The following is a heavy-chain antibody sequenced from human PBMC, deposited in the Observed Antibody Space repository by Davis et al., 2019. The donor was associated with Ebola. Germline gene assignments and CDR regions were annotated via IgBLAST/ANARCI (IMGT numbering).Heavy chain of an antibody. CDR2: IKQDGSEK. CDR3: AKDMGIRFLEWSPLDY. V-gene: IGHV3-7*03. CDR1: GFNFRSYG. D-gene: IGHD3-3*01. J-gene: IGHJ4*02. Sequence: GGSLRLSCAASGFNFRSYGMHWVRQAPDKGLEWVANIKQDGSEKYYADSVKGRFTISRDNSKNSLYLQMNSLRTEDTALYYCAKDMGIRFLEWSPLDYWGQGTLVTVSS.